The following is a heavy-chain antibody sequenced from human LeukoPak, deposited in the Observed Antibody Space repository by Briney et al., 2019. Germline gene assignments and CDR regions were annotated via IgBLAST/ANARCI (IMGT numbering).Heavy chain of an antibody. J-gene: IGHJ1*01. CDR2: INPNSGGT. CDR3: ARGSFSADAPLVLDYFHH. CDR1: GYTFTSYG. V-gene: IGHV1-2*02. Sequence: ASVKVSCKASGYTFTSYGISWVRQAPGQGLEWMGWINPNSGGTNYAQKFQGRVTMTRDTSISTAYMEPSRLKSDDTAVYYCARGSFSADAPLVLDYFHHWGQGTLVTVSS. D-gene: IGHD5-18*01.